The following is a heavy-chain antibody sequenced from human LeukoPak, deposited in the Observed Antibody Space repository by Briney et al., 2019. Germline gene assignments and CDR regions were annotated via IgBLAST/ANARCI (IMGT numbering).Heavy chain of an antibody. V-gene: IGHV3-9*01. J-gene: IGHJ6*02. CDR3: AKDMNLYSNPLQPGHGMGV. CDR2: ISWNSGSI. Sequence: GGSLRLSCAASGFTFDDYAMHWVRQAPGKGLEWVSGISWNSGSIGYADSVKGRFSISRDNAKNSLYLQMNSLRAEDTALYYCAKDMNLYSNPLQPGHGMGVWGQGTTVTVSS. D-gene: IGHD4-11*01. CDR1: GFTFDDYA.